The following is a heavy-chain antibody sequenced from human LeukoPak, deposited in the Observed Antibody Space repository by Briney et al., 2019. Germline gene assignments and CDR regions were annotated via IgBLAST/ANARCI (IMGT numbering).Heavy chain of an antibody. CDR3: ARDRTMVRGVIAY. CDR2: MNPNSGNT. Sequence: ASVKVSCKASGYTFTSYDINWVRQATGQGLEWMGWMNPNSGNTGYAQKFQGRVTMTRNTSISTAYMELSSLRSEDTAVYYCARDRTMVRGVIAYWGQGTLVTVSS. J-gene: IGHJ4*02. V-gene: IGHV1-8*01. D-gene: IGHD3-10*01. CDR1: GYTFTSYD.